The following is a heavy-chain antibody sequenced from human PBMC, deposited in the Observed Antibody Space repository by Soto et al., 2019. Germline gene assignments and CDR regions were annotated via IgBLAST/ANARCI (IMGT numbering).Heavy chain of an antibody. CDR3: ERDKGYRIQIFGVVSKYWFDT. CDR1: GYTFTSYG. Sequence: ASVKVSCKASGYTFTSYGISWVRQAPGQGLEWMGWISAYNGNTNYAQKLQGRVTMTTDTSTSTAYMELRSLRSDDTAVYYCERDKGYRIQIFGVVSKYWFDTWVQGTLVTVSS. D-gene: IGHD3-3*01. CDR2: ISAYNGNT. J-gene: IGHJ5*02. V-gene: IGHV1-18*04.